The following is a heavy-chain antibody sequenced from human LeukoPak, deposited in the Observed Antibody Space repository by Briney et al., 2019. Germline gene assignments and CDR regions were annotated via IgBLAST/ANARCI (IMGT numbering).Heavy chain of an antibody. Sequence: ASVKVSCKASGYTFTSYGISWVRQAPGQGLEWMGWISAYNGNTNYAQKLQGRVTMTTDTSTSTAYMELRSLRSDDTAVYYCARAQRVTMIVVVPAGYGMDVWGQGTTVTVSS. CDR3: ARAQRVTMIVVVPAGYGMDV. CDR1: GYTFTSYG. V-gene: IGHV1-18*01. CDR2: ISAYNGNT. J-gene: IGHJ6*02. D-gene: IGHD3-22*01.